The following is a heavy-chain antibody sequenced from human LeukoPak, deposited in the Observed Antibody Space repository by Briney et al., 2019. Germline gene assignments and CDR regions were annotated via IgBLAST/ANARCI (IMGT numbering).Heavy chain of an antibody. V-gene: IGHV3-21*01. CDR2: ISSSSSYI. CDR1: GFTFSSYS. CDR3: ARVPSSWYYFDY. J-gene: IGHJ4*02. D-gene: IGHD6-13*01. Sequence: GGSLRLSCAASGFTFSSYSMNWVRQAPGKGLEWVSSISSSSSYIYYADSVKGRFTISRDNAKNSLYLQMNSLRAEDTAVYYCARVPSSWYYFDYWGQGTLVTVSS.